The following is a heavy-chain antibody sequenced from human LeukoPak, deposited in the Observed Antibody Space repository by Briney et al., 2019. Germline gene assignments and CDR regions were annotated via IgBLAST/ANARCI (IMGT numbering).Heavy chain of an antibody. CDR3: ARGNGYYGSGSYYYYYYYYMDV. Sequence: SETLSLTCSVSGYSISSGFYWGWIRQPPGKGLECIGSMFHSGSTYYNPSLKSRVTISVDTSKNQFSLKLSSVTAADTAVYYCARGNGYYGSGSYYYYYYYYMDVWGKGTTVTVSS. CDR1: GYSISSGFY. D-gene: IGHD3-10*01. CDR2: MFHSGST. V-gene: IGHV4-38-2*02. J-gene: IGHJ6*03.